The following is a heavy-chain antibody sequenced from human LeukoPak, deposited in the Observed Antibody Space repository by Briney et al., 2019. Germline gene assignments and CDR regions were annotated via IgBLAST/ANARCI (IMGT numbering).Heavy chain of an antibody. D-gene: IGHD1-1*01. CDR2: TKPDGSEK. Sequence: PGGSLRLSCAASGFTFSSYEMNWVRQAPGKGLEWVANTKPDGSEKYYVDSVKGRFTISRDNAKNTLYLQMNSLRAEDTAVYYCARDYWNHIDYWGQGTLVTVSS. CDR3: ARDYWNHIDY. J-gene: IGHJ4*02. CDR1: GFTFSSYE. V-gene: IGHV3-7*01.